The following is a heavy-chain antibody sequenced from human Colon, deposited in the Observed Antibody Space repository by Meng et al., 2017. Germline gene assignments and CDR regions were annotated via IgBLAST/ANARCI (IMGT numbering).Heavy chain of an antibody. CDR1: GYTFTGGLS. J-gene: IGHJ4*02. Sequence: ASVKVSCKASGYTFTGGLSIHWVRQAPGQGLEWMGIINPSGGWTSYAQKFQGRVTMTRDTSTSTAYMELSSLRSEDTAVYYCARAAGGLTADLDYWGQGTLVTVSS. CDR3: ARAAGGLTADLDY. V-gene: IGHV1-46*01. D-gene: IGHD4-23*01. CDR2: INPSGGWT.